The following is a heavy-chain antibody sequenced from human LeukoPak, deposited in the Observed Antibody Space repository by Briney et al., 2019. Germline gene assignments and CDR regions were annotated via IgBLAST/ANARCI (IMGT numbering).Heavy chain of an antibody. CDR1: GYSFTSCW. J-gene: IGHJ4*02. Sequence: GESLKISCKGSGYSFTSCWIGWVRQMPGKGLEWMGIIYPGDSDTRYSPSFLGQVTISADKSISTAYLQWSSLKASDTAMYYCARRYCSGGSCLYYFDYWGQGTLVTVSS. CDR2: IYPGDSDT. D-gene: IGHD2-15*01. V-gene: IGHV5-51*01. CDR3: ARRYCSGGSCLYYFDY.